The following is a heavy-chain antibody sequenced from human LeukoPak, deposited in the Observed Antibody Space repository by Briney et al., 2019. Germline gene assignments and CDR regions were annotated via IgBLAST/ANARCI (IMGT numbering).Heavy chain of an antibody. Sequence: GESLRLSCVASGFTFSSSAMSWVRQGPGKGLEWVAVIAGSGRTTDYAESVKGRFAISRDNSKSTLYLQMNNLTAEDTAFYFCRKEGGFTTPTTFAAWGRENLVTVSS. J-gene: IGHJ5*02. CDR1: GFTFSSSA. D-gene: IGHD1-26*01. V-gene: IGHV3-23*01. CDR2: IAGSGRTT. CDR3: RKEGGFTTPTTFAA.